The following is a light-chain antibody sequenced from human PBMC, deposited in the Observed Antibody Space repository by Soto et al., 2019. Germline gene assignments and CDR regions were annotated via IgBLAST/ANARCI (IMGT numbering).Light chain of an antibody. V-gene: IGLV2-11*01. J-gene: IGLJ2*01. CDR1: SSDVGGYNY. Sequence: QSALTQPRSVSGSPGQSVTISCTGTSSDVGGYNYVSWYQHHPGKAPKFLIYDVTKRPSGVPDRFSGSKSGNTASLTISGLQAEDEADYYCCSYVGSYILIFGGGTKVTVL. CDR3: CSYVGSYILI. CDR2: DVT.